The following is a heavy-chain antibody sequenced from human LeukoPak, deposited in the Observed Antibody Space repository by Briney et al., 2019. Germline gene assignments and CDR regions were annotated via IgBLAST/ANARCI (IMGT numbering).Heavy chain of an antibody. CDR1: GGSISSSNW. Sequence: SETLSLTCAVSGGSISSSNWWSWVRQPPGKGLEWIGEIYHSGSTNYNPSLKSRVTISVDKSKNQFSLRLSSVAAADTAVYYCASGPTPIVVVPAAFDYWGQGTLVTVSS. CDR3: ASGPTPIVVVPAAFDY. V-gene: IGHV4-4*02. J-gene: IGHJ4*02. D-gene: IGHD2-2*01. CDR2: IYHSGST.